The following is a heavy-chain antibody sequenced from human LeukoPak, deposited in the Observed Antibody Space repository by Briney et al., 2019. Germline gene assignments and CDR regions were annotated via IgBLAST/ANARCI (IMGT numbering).Heavy chain of an antibody. Sequence: SETLSLTCAVYGGSFSGYYWSWIRQPPGKGLEWIGEINHSGSTNYNPSLKSRVTISVDTSKNQFSLKLTSVTAADTAVYYCARGRGYNSFDYWGQGTLVTVSS. CDR1: GGSFSGYY. CDR2: INHSGST. D-gene: IGHD5-24*01. J-gene: IGHJ4*02. V-gene: IGHV4-34*01. CDR3: ARGRGYNSFDY.